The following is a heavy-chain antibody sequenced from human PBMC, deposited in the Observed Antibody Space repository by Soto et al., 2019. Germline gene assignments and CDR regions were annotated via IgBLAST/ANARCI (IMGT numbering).Heavy chain of an antibody. V-gene: IGHV3-74*01. J-gene: IGHJ3*02. CDR2: INSDGSDT. CDR3: IRDFGEVGSTNAFDI. CDR1: GFTFRSYW. D-gene: IGHD1-26*01. Sequence: GGSLRLSCAASGFTFRSYWMHWVRQAPGKGLVWVSRINSDGSDTSYADFVEGRFTTSRDNAKNTLYLQMNSLRAEDTAVYFCIRDFGEVGSTNAFDIWGPGTVVTVS.